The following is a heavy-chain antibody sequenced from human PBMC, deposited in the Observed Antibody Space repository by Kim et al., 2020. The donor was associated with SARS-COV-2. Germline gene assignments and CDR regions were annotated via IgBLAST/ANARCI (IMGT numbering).Heavy chain of an antibody. D-gene: IGHD2-15*01. Sequence: TSSAESVKGRFTISRDNAKNTLYLQMNSLRAEDTAVYYCVRLVVAAPFDFWGQGTLVTVSS. V-gene: IGHV3-74*01. J-gene: IGHJ4*02. CDR2: T. CDR3: VRLVVAAPFDF.